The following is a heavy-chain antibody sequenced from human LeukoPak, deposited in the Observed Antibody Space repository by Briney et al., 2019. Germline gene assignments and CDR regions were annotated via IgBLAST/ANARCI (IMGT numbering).Heavy chain of an antibody. V-gene: IGHV1-69*13. D-gene: IGHD3-3*01. CDR1: GDTFSSYA. CDR3: ARSYDFWSGYNY. Sequence: SVKVSCKASGDTFSSYAISWVRQAPGQGLEWMGGIIPIFGTANYAQKFQGRVTITADESTSTAYMELSSLRSEDTAVYYCARSYDFWSGYNYWGQGTLVTVSS. CDR2: IIPIFGTA. J-gene: IGHJ4*02.